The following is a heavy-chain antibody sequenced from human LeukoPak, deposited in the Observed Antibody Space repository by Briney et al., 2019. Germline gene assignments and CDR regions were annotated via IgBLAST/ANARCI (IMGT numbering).Heavy chain of an antibody. J-gene: IGHJ4*02. V-gene: IGHV3-48*01. CDR2: ISSSSSTI. CDR3: AKGSSGWYGPYFDY. D-gene: IGHD6-19*01. CDR1: GFTFSSYS. Sequence: GGSLRLSCAASGFTFSSYSMNWVRQAPGKGLEWVSYISSSSSTIYYADSVKGRFTISRDNSKNTLYLQMNSLRAEDTAVYYCAKGSSGWYGPYFDYWGQGTLVTVSS.